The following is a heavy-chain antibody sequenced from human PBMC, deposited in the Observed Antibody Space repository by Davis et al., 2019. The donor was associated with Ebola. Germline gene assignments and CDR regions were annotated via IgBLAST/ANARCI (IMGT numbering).Heavy chain of an antibody. CDR2: INTNTGNP. V-gene: IGHV7-4-1*02. J-gene: IGHJ3*02. CDR3: ASLPDI. CDR1: GYTFTSYG. Sequence: ASVTVSCKASGYTFTSYGISWVRQAPGQGLEWMGWINTNTGNPTYAEGFTGRFVFSLDTSVSTAYLQINGLKTEDTAVYYCASLPDIWGQGTMVTVSS.